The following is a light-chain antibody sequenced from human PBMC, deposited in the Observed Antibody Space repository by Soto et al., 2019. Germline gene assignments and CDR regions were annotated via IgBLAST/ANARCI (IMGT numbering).Light chain of an antibody. CDR2: DAS. V-gene: IGKV3-15*01. Sequence: EIVMTQSPATLSVSPGEGATLSCKASQNVNNNLAWYQQRPGQPPRLLIYDASTRATGISARFSGSGYGTEFTLTISSLQSEDFAVYFCQQCRNWPLTFGGGTKV. J-gene: IGKJ4*01. CDR1: QNVNNN. CDR3: QQCRNWPLT.